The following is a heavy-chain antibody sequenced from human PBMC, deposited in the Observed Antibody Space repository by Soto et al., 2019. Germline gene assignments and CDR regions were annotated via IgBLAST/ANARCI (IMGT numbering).Heavy chain of an antibody. D-gene: IGHD4-17*01. CDR2: INPSGGST. J-gene: IGHJ6*02. CDR1: GYTFTSYY. V-gene: IGHV1-46*01. Sequence: ASVKVSCKASGYTFTSYYMHWVRQAPGQGLEWMGIINPSGGSTSYAQKFQGRVTMTRDTSTSTVYMELSSLRAEDTAVYFCAKDRSDYAPNYSGLDVWGQGTTVTVSS. CDR3: AKDRSDYAPNYSGLDV.